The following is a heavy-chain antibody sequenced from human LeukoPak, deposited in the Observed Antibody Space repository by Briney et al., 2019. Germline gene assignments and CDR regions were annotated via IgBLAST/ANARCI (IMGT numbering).Heavy chain of an antibody. CDR1: GYTFTGYY. D-gene: IGHD6-19*01. Sequence: ASVKVSCKASGYTFTGYYMHWVRQAPGQGLEWMGWINPNSGGTNYAQKFQGRVTMTRDTSISTAYMELSRLRSDDTAVYYCARESIAVAGTRPLDYWGQGTLVTVSS. CDR3: ARESIAVAGTRPLDY. J-gene: IGHJ4*02. CDR2: INPNSGGT. V-gene: IGHV1-2*02.